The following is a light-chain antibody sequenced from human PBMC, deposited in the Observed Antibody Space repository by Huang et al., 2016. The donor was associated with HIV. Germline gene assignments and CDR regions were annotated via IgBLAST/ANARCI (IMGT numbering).Light chain of an antibody. V-gene: IGKV3-15*01. CDR1: QSVSTN. Sequence: EIVMTQSPATLSVSPGERATLSCRASQSVSTNLAWYQQQPGQAPRLLIYGASTRATGVPAMFSGGGSGTEFTLTITSLQSEDFAFYYCQQYYNWPPFTFGQGTKLDMK. CDR3: QQYYNWPPFT. J-gene: IGKJ2*01. CDR2: GAS.